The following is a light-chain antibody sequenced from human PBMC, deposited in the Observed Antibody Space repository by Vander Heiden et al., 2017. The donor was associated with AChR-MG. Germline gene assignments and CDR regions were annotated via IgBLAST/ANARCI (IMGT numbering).Light chain of an antibody. J-gene: IGKJ5*01. Sequence: DIQMTQSPSSLSASIGDRVTITCQASHDISMYLNWYQKKPGKAPKLLIYDASRVQTGVPSRCSGSKSGTLFTFTVNILHPEDIATYYCQQDGSSPITFGQGTRLDIK. V-gene: IGKV1-33*01. CDR2: DAS. CDR1: HDISMY. CDR3: QQDGSSPIT.